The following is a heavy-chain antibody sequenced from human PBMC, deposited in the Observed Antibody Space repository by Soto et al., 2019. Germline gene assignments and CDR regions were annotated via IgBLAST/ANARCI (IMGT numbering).Heavy chain of an antibody. V-gene: IGHV3-7*03. Sequence: GGSLRLSCAASGFTLNNYYLSWVRQAPGKGLEWVGNIKGDGSDPHYADSVKGRFTISRDNAENSIYLQMNSLKAEDTAMYYCARDPVTADWGQGTLVTVSS. J-gene: IGHJ4*02. CDR1: GFTLNNYY. CDR2: IKGDGSDP. CDR3: ARDPVTAD.